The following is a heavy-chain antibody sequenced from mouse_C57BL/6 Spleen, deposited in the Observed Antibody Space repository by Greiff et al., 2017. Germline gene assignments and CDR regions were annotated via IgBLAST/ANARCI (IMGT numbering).Heavy chain of an antibody. Sequence: QVQLQQSGPELVKPGASVKISCKASGYAFSSSWMNWVKQRPGKGLEWIGRIYPGDGDTNYNGKFKGKATLTADKSSSTAYMQLSSLTSEDSAVYFCARDYDYAAGFAYWGQGTLVTVSA. J-gene: IGHJ3*01. CDR1: GYAFSSSW. CDR2: IYPGDGDT. V-gene: IGHV1-82*01. CDR3: ARDYDYAAGFAY. D-gene: IGHD2-4*01.